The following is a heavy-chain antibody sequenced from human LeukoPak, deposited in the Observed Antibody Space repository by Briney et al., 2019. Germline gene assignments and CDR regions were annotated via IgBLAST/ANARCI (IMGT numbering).Heavy chain of an antibody. J-gene: IGHJ5*02. CDR2: ISAYNGNT. CDR3: ARVLAYCGGDCYSTRYNWFDP. Sequence: ASVKVSCKASGYTFTSYGIGWVRQAPGQGLEWMGWISAYNGNTNYAQKLQGRVTMTTDTSTSTAYMELRSLRSDDTAVYYCARVLAYCGGDCYSTRYNWFDPWGQGTLVTVSS. V-gene: IGHV1-18*01. CDR1: GYTFTSYG. D-gene: IGHD2-21*02.